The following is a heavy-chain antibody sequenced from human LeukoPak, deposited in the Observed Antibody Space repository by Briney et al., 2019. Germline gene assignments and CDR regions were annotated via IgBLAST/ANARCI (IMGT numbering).Heavy chain of an antibody. CDR2: IYYTGST. CDR3: VRHDLIGITGGNFDY. Sequence: SETLSLTCTVSGGSISSSRYYWGYIRQPPGKGLEWRGSIYYTGSTYYNPSLKSRVTVSVDTSKSQFSLKLNSVTAADTAVYYCVRHDLIGITGGNFDYWGQGTLVSVSS. CDR1: GGSISSSRYY. D-gene: IGHD1-14*01. V-gene: IGHV4-39*01. J-gene: IGHJ4*02.